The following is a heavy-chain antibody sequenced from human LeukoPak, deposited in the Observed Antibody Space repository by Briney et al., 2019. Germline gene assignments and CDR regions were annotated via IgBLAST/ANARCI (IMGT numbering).Heavy chain of an antibody. CDR3: AKGGTGSFES. CDR1: GFTFCAYE. Sequence: GGSLRLSCAASGFTFCAYEMHWVRQTPETGLQWVSLITWDGGTTSSADSVKGRFTTSRDNDKNSLFLQMNSLTTEDTALYYCAKGGTGSFESWGQGTLVTVSS. J-gene: IGHJ4*02. V-gene: IGHV3-43*01. CDR2: ITWDGGTT. D-gene: IGHD1-1*01.